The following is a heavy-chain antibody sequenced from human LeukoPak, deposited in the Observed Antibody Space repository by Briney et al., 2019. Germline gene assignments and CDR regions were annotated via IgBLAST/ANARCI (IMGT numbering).Heavy chain of an antibody. V-gene: IGHV4-59*01. D-gene: IGHD6-6*01. CDR2: VYYSGRT. CDR3: ARDRGISSGAFDI. J-gene: IGHJ3*02. Sequence: SETLSLTCTVSGGSISGYYWRWIRQPPGEGLEWIGYVYYSGRTNYSPSLKGRVTISVDTSTHQFSLKLNSVTAADTAVYYCARDRGISSGAFDIWGQGTAVTVSS. CDR1: GGSISGYY.